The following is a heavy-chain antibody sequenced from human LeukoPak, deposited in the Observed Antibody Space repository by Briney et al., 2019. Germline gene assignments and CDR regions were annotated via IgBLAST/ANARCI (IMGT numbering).Heavy chain of an antibody. CDR1: GGSVSSGSYY. D-gene: IGHD3-10*01. Sequence: SETLSLTCTVSGGSVSSGSYYWSWIRQPPGKGLEWIGYIYYSGSTNYNPSLKSRVTISVDTSKNQLSLKLSSVTAADTAVYYCARSHLWFGELLNYFDYWGQGTLVTVSS. J-gene: IGHJ4*02. CDR2: IYYSGST. CDR3: ARSHLWFGELLNYFDY. V-gene: IGHV4-61*01.